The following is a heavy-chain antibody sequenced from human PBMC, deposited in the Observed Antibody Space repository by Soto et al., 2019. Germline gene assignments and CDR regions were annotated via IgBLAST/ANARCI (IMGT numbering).Heavy chain of an antibody. CDR1: GGAISSGGYS. Sequence: QVQLQESGPGLVKPSQTLSLTCTVSGGAISSGGYSWSSIRQLPGKGLEWIAYIYYSGSTYYNPSLKSRVIISVDTSKNQFSLKLSSVTAADTAVYYCARGGYYFYYGLDVWGQGTTVTVSS. V-gene: IGHV4-31*03. CDR3: ARGGYYFYYGLDV. J-gene: IGHJ6*02. CDR2: IYYSGST.